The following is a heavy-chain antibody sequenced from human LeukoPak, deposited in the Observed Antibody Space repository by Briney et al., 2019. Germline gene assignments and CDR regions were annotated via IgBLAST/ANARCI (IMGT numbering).Heavy chain of an antibody. CDR2: ISGYNGDT. CDR3: ARDPTNTSGRYAYFDY. CDR1: GHSFTHHG. D-gene: IGHD6-19*01. J-gene: IGHJ4*02. Sequence: GASVTVSFKTFGHSFTHHGFSWVRQAPGQGLEWMGWISGYNGDTHYAQNFQGRVTLTSDTSTSTVYMELRSLRSDDTAVYYCARDPTNTSGRYAYFDYWGQGALVTVSS. V-gene: IGHV1-18*01.